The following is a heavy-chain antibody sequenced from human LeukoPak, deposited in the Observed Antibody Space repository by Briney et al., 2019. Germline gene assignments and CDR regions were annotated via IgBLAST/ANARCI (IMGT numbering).Heavy chain of an antibody. CDR2: IYHSGST. J-gene: IGHJ4*02. CDR3: ARHGTGYDILTGYYFLGCFDY. V-gene: IGHV4-4*02. D-gene: IGHD3-9*01. Sequence: SGTLSLTCAVSGGSISSSNWWSWVRQPPGKGLEWIGEIYHSGSTNYNPSLKSRVTISVDKSKNQFSLKLSSVTAADTAVYYCARHGTGYDILTGYYFLGCFDYWGQGTLVTVSS. CDR1: GGSISSSNW.